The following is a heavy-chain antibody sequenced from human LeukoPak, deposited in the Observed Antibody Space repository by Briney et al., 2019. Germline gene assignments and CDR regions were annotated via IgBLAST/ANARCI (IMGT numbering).Heavy chain of an antibody. J-gene: IGHJ3*02. CDR1: GGSISNYY. Sequence: SETLSLTCTVSGGSISNYYWTWIRQPAGKGLEWIGRIHSSGSTNYSPSLKSRLTMSVDTSQSQVSLKLSSVTAADTAVYYRARRSGQSAFDIWGQGTMVTVSS. V-gene: IGHV4-4*07. D-gene: IGHD1-14*01. CDR3: ARRSGQSAFDI. CDR2: IHSSGST.